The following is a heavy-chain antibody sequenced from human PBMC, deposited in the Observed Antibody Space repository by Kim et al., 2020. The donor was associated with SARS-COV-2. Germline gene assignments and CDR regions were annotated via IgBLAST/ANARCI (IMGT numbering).Heavy chain of an antibody. Sequence: GESLKISCKGSGYSFTSYWIGWVRQMPGKGLEWLGIIYPGYSDTRYSPSIQGQVTIPADKSNSTAFQQWSSLKSSDTAMYYCARPLITGTGGDEAFEISGQGTMVTVSS. D-gene: IGHD1-20*01. J-gene: IGHJ3*02. CDR1: GYSFTSYW. CDR2: IYPGYSDT. CDR3: ARPLITGTGGDEAFEI. V-gene: IGHV5-51*01.